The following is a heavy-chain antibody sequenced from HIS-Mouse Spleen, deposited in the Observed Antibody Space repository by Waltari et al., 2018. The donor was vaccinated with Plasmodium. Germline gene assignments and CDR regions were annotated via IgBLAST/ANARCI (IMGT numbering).Heavy chain of an antibody. J-gene: IGHJ4*02. CDR2: SNQSGST. D-gene: IGHD2-15*01. CDR3: ARLVVVASKDSY. CDR1: GGSFSGYY. Sequence: QVQLQQWGAGLLKPSETLSLTCAVYGGSFSGYYWSWIRQPPGKGREWIGESNQSGSTNYNPSLKSRVTISVDTSKNQFSLKLSSVTAADTAVYYCARLVVVASKDSYWGQGTLVTVSS. V-gene: IGHV4-34*01.